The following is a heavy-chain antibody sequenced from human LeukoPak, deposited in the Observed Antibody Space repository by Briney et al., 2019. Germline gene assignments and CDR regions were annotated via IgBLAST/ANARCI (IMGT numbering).Heavy chain of an antibody. CDR1: GFTFSSYG. CDR3: AKDSVALYDFWSGYYGDY. J-gene: IGHJ4*02. Sequence: PGGSLRLSCAASGFTFSSYGMHWVRQAPGKGLEWVAFIRYDGSNKYYADSVKGRFTISRGNSKNTLYLQMNSLRAEDTAVYYCAKDSVALYDFWSGYYGDYWGQGTLVTVSS. V-gene: IGHV3-30*02. CDR2: IRYDGSNK. D-gene: IGHD3-3*01.